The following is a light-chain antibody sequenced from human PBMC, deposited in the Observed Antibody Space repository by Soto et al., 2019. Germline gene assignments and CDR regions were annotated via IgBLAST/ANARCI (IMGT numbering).Light chain of an antibody. CDR3: QQFNSYAPFT. J-gene: IGKJ5*01. CDR1: QGISSA. CDR2: DAS. V-gene: IGKV1-13*02. Sequence: IQLTQSPSSLSASVGDRVTITCRASQGISSALAWYQQRPGKAPKLLIYDASILESGVPSRFSGSGSGTDFTRNISSLQPEDFATYDCQQFNSYAPFTFGHGTRLEIK.